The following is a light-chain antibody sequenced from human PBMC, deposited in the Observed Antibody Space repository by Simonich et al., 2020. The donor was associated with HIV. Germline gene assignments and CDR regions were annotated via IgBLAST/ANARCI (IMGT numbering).Light chain of an antibody. CDR3: CSYAGSYTV. Sequence: QSALTQPRSGSGSPGQSVPISSTGPNSDVGGYNDVSWYQQHPGKAPQLMIYDFSKRPSGVPDRFSGSKSGNTASLTISGLQAEDEADYYCCSYAGSYTVFGGGTKLTVL. CDR2: DFS. J-gene: IGLJ3*02. CDR1: NSDVGGYND. V-gene: IGLV2-11*01.